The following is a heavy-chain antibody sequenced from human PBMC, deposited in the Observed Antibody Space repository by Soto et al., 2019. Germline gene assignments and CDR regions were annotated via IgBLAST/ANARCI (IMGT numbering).Heavy chain of an antibody. CDR3: TREPHFDY. J-gene: IGHJ4*02. D-gene: IGHD1-26*01. CDR1: GFTFSHYW. V-gene: IGHV3-15*01. CDR2: IKSKFNGGTA. Sequence: PGGSLRLSCAVSGFTFSHYWMSWVRQAPGKGLEWVGRIKSKFNGGTADYAAPVKGRFTISRDDSKDTLYLQMNSLKSEDTAVYYCTREPHFDYWGQGNPVTVSS.